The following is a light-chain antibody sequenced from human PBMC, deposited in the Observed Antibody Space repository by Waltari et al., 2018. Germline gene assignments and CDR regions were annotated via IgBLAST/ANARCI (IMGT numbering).Light chain of an antibody. V-gene: IGLV2-11*01. CDR1: SIDVGGYNY. J-gene: IGLJ2*01. CDR3: CSYAGTYTPL. CDR2: DVT. Sequence: QSALTQPRPVSGSPGQSVAISCTGTSIDVGGYNYLPWYQQYPGTAPKLIIYDVTKRPSGVPDRFSGSKSGNTASLTISGLQAEDEADYYCCSYAGTYTPLFGGGTKLTVL.